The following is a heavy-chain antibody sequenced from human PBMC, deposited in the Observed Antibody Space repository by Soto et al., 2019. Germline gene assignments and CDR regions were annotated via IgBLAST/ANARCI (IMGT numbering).Heavy chain of an antibody. V-gene: IGHV2-5*02. CDR3: AHRPSYCSGGSCYSGFDY. Sequence: QITLKESGPTLVKPTQTLTLTCTFSGFSLSTSGVGVGWIRQPPGKALEWLALIYWDDDKRYSPSLKNRLTIPKDTAKYQLDLTMTNMDPVDTATYYCAHRPSYCSGGSCYSGFDYWGQGTLVTVSS. CDR2: IYWDDDK. J-gene: IGHJ4*02. D-gene: IGHD2-15*01. CDR1: GFSLSTSGVG.